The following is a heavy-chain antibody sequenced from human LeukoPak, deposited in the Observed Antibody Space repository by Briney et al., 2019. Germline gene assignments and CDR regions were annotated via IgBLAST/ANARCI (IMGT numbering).Heavy chain of an antibody. CDR1: GFTFGSYA. CDR2: ISGSGGST. D-gene: IGHD5-18*01. J-gene: IGHJ6*03. Sequence: GGSLRLSCAASGFTFGSYAMSWVRQAPGKGLEWVSAISGSGGSTYYADSVKGRFTISRDNSKNTLYLQMNSLRAEDTAVYYCAKDPGYSYGYPDYYYMDVWGKGTTVTVSS. CDR3: AKDPGYSYGYPDYYYMDV. V-gene: IGHV3-23*01.